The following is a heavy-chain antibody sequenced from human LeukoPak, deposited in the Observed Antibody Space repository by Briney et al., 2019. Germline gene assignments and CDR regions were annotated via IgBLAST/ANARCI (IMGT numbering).Heavy chain of an antibody. CDR1: GGSISSGDYY. Sequence: PSETLSLTCTVSGGSISSGDYYWSWIRQPPGKGLEWIGYIYYGGSTYCNPSLKSRVTISVDTSKNQFSLKLSSVTAADTAVYYCAREDIVVVPAAPPIKFFDYWGQGTLVTVSS. V-gene: IGHV4-30-4*08. CDR2: IYYGGST. J-gene: IGHJ4*02. CDR3: AREDIVVVPAAPPIKFFDY. D-gene: IGHD2-2*01.